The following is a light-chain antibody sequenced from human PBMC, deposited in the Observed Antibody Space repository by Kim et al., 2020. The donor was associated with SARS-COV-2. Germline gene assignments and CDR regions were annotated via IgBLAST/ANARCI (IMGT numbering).Light chain of an antibody. CDR3: SSYAGGTSLV. V-gene: IGLV2-14*03. J-gene: IGLJ3*02. Sequence: QSALTQTASVSGTPGQSITISCTGTSRDVGGYNYVSWYQQHPGKAPKLLIYDVSNRPSGVSNRFSGSKSGNTASLVISGLQAEDEATYYCSSYAGGTSLVFGGGTSLTVL. CDR2: DVS. CDR1: SRDVGGYNY.